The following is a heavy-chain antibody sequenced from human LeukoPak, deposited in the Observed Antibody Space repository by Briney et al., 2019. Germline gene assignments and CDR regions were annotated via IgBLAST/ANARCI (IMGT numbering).Heavy chain of an antibody. CDR3: ARYGDTSSSGFDY. CDR1: GYTFTGYY. V-gene: IGHV1-2*02. CDR2: INPNSGGT. J-gene: IGHJ4*02. Sequence: ASVKVSCKASGYTFTGYYMHWVRQAPGQGLEWMGWINPNSGGTKSAQRFQGRVTMTRDTSISTAYMELSSLRSDDTAIYYCARYGDTSSSGFDYWGQGTLSPSPQ. D-gene: IGHD6-6*01.